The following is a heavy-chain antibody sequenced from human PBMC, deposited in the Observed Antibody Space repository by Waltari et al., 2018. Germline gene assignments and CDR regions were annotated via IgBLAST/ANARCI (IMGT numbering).Heavy chain of an antibody. V-gene: IGHV1-46*01. D-gene: IGHD3-3*01. J-gene: IGHJ2*01. CDR1: GYTFTSYY. CDR3: ARADVTIFGVVIKGLGVDL. CDR2: INPSGGST. Sequence: QVQLVQSGAEVKKPGASVKVSCKASGYTFTSYYMHWVRQAPGQGLEWMGIINPSGGSTSYAQKFQGRVTMTRDTSTSTVYMELSSLRSEDTAVYYCARADVTIFGVVIKGLGVDLWGRGTLVTVSS.